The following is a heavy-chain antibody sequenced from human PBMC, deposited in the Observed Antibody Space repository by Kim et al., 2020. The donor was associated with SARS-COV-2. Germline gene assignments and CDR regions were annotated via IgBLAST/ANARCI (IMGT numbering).Heavy chain of an antibody. V-gene: IGHV3-53*01. D-gene: IGHD2-15*01. CDR3: ARDGYCSGGSCSRDY. CDR1: GFTVSSNY. J-gene: IGHJ4*02. Sequence: GGSLRLSCAASGFTVSSNYMSWVRQAPGKGLEWVSVIYSGGSTYYADSVKGRFTISRDNSKNTLYLQMNSLRAEDTAVYYCARDGYCSGGSCSRDYWGQGTLVTVSS. CDR2: IYSGGST.